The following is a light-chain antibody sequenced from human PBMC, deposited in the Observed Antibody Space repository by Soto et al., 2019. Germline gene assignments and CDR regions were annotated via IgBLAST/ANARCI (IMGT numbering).Light chain of an antibody. Sequence: DIPMTQSPTSLSASVGDRVTISCRASQNINSYLNWYQQKPGKAPNLLIHAASSLQRGVPARFSGSGSGTDFTLTISSLQPEDFGTYYCQQSYSSPYTFGQGTNLDIK. CDR1: QNINSY. V-gene: IGKV1-39*01. CDR2: AAS. CDR3: QQSYSSPYT. J-gene: IGKJ2*01.